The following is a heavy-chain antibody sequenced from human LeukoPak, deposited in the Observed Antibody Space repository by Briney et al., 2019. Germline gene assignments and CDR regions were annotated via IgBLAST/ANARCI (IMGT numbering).Heavy chain of an antibody. CDR1: GFTFSSYE. CDR2: ISSSGSTI. V-gene: IGHV3-48*03. CDR3: GRGHYGDYA. J-gene: IGHJ5*02. D-gene: IGHD4-17*01. Sequence: GGSLGLSCAASGFTFSSYEMNWVRQAPGKGLEWVSYISSSGSTIYYADSVKGRVTISRDNAENSLFLQMNSLRAEDTAVYYCGRGHYGDYAWGQGTLVTVSS.